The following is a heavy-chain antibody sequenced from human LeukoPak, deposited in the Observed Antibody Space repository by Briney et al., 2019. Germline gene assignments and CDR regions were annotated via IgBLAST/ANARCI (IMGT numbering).Heavy chain of an antibody. V-gene: IGHV4-34*01. CDR2: INHSGST. CDR1: GGSFSGYY. J-gene: IGHJ6*02. CDR3: ATPYGMDV. Sequence: SETLSHTCAVYGGSFSGYYWSWIRQPPGKGLEWIGEINHSGSTNYNPSLKSRVTISVDTSKNQFSLKLSSVTAADTAVYYCATPYGMDVWGQGTTVTVSS.